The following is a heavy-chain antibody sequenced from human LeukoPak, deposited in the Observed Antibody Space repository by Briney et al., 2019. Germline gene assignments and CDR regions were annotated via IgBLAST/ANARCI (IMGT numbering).Heavy chain of an antibody. CDR2: ISGSGGST. CDR3: AKDGEYCSGGSCYRPPFDY. V-gene: IGHV3-23*01. CDR1: GFTFSSYA. D-gene: IGHD2-15*01. J-gene: IGHJ4*02. Sequence: QPGGSLRLSCAASGFTFSSYAMSWVRQAPGKGLEWVSAISGSGGSTYYADSVKGRFTISRDNSKNTLYLQMNSLRAEDTAVYYCAKDGEYCSGGSCYRPPFDYWGQGTLVTVSS.